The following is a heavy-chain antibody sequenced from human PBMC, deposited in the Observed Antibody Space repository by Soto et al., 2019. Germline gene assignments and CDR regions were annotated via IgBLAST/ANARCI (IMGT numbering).Heavy chain of an antibody. J-gene: IGHJ4*02. CDR2: IRPYNGDT. V-gene: IGHV1-18*01. CDR3: VRDLDGSGSYYTDY. CDR1: GYMFISYG. Sequence: QVQLVQSGAEVKKPGASVKVSCKASGYMFISYGINWVRQAPGQGLEWMGWIRPYNGDTRYAQNLQGRVTMTTDTSTSTAYMEMRSLRSDDTAVYYCVRDLDGSGSYYTDYWGPGTLVTVPS. D-gene: IGHD3-10*01.